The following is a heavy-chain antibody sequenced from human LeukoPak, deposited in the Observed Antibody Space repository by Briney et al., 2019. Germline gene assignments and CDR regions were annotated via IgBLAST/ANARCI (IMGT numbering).Heavy chain of an antibody. Sequence: SGTLSLTCAVSGGSISSSNWWSWVRQPPGKGLEWIGEIYHSGSTNYNPSLKSRVTMSVDTSKNQFSLRLSLTSVTAADTAVYYCAGCISTSCYSWGQGTLVTVSS. CDR2: IYHSGST. V-gene: IGHV4-4*02. J-gene: IGHJ4*02. D-gene: IGHD2-2*01. CDR3: AGCISTSCYS. CDR1: GGSISSSNW.